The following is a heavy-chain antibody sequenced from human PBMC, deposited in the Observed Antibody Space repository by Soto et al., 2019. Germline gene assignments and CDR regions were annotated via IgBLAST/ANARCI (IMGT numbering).Heavy chain of an antibody. CDR3: ALIKDCSRTDCFLASFDP. CDR1: GLSLNNGRLG. Sequence: QVTLKESGPVLVKPTEPLTLTCTVSGLSLNNGRLGVSWIRQPPGKALEWLAHIFSNDDKSYSTSLKSRLTISKDTARSQVVLTMTNMGPVDSATYYCALIKDCSRTDCFLASFDPWGQGTLVTVSS. D-gene: IGHD2-2*01. CDR2: IFSNDDK. V-gene: IGHV2-26*01. J-gene: IGHJ5*02.